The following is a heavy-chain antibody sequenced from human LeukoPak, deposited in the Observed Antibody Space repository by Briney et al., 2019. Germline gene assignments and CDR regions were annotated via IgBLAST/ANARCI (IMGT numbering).Heavy chain of an antibody. J-gene: IGHJ4*02. CDR2: ISGSGGST. CDR1: GFTFSSYA. Sequence: GGSLRLSCAASGFTFSSYAMSWVRQAPGKGLEWVSAISGSGGSTYYADSVKGRFTISRDNSKNTLYLQMNSLRAEDTAVYYCAKESYYYGSGSYYTGRGFDYWGQGTLVTVSS. V-gene: IGHV3-23*01. D-gene: IGHD3-10*01. CDR3: AKESYYYGSGSYYTGRGFDY.